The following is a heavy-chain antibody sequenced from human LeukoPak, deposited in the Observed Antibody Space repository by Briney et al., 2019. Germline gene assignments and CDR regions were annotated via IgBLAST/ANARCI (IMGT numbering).Heavy chain of an antibody. CDR3: ARDLYYDILTGFSNWFDP. V-gene: IGHV3-30*04. J-gene: IGHJ5*02. CDR2: ISFDGTNK. D-gene: IGHD3-9*01. Sequence: GGSLRLSCAASEFTFSSYAMHWVRQAPGKGLEWVAVISFDGTNKYYTDSVKGRFTISRDNSKNTLYLQMNSLRAEDTAVYYCARDLYYDILTGFSNWFDPWGQGTLVTVSS. CDR1: EFTFSSYA.